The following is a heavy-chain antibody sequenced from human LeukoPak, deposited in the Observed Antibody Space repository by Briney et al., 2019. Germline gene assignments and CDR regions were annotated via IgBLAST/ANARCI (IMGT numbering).Heavy chain of an antibody. J-gene: IGHJ4*02. Sequence: SETLSLTCTVSGGSISNYYWSWIRQPPGKGLEWIGYIDYSGSTNYSPSLKSRVTISLDTSTNQFSLKLSSVTAADTAVYYCARHYSSDPFDYWGQGTLVTVSS. CDR1: GGSISNYY. CDR3: ARHYSSDPFDY. D-gene: IGHD6-19*01. CDR2: IDYSGST. V-gene: IGHV4-59*01.